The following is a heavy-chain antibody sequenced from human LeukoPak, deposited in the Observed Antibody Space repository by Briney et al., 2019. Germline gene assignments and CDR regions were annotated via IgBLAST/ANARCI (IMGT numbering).Heavy chain of an antibody. CDR1: GFTFSGYA. CDR2: ISYDGSNE. Sequence: RGGSLRLSCVASGFTFSGYAMHWVRQAPGKGLGWVAVISYDGSNEYYADSVKGRFTISRDNSKNTLYLQMNSLRAEDTAVYYCAKGYSSGSPPYYWGQGTLVTVSS. D-gene: IGHD6-19*01. J-gene: IGHJ4*02. CDR3: AKGYSSGSPPYY. V-gene: IGHV3-30*18.